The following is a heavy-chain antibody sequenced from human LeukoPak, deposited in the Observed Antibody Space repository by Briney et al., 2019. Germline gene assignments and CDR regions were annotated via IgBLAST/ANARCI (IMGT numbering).Heavy chain of an antibody. CDR1: GFTFSSYS. CDR3: ARAPSAAGYDAFDI. V-gene: IGHV3-21*01. J-gene: IGHJ3*02. CDR2: ISSSSSYI. Sequence: PGGSLRLSCAASGFTFSSYSMNWVRQAPGKGLEWVSSISSSSSYIYYADSVKGRFTISRDNAKNSLYLQMNSLRAEDTAVYYCARAPSAAGYDAFDIWGQGTMVTVSS. D-gene: IGHD6-13*01.